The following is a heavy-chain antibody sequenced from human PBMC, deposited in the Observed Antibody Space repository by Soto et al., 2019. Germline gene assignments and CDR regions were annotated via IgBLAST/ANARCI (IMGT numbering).Heavy chain of an antibody. Sequence: EVQLLESGGGLVQPGGSLRLSCAASGFTFSSYAMSWVRQAPGKGLEWISAVSGSGGSTYYADSVKGRFTISRDKSKDTLYLQMNNRRAEDTAVDYCAKPPDNNGNDYWGQGTLVTVSS. CDR3: AKPPDNNGNDY. V-gene: IGHV3-23*01. CDR1: GFTFSSYA. CDR2: VSGSGGST. J-gene: IGHJ4*02. D-gene: IGHD1-20*01.